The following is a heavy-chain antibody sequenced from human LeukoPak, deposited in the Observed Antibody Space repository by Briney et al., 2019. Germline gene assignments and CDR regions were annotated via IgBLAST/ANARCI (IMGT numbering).Heavy chain of an antibody. CDR1: GFTFDDYA. Sequence: GRSLRLSCAASGFTFDDYAMHWVRQAPGKGLEWVSGISWNSGSIGYADSVKGRFTISRDNAKNTLYLQMNSLRAEDTAVYYCARDRGDIVVVPAALDYWGQGTLVTVSS. CDR2: ISWNSGSI. V-gene: IGHV3-9*01. D-gene: IGHD2-2*01. J-gene: IGHJ4*02. CDR3: ARDRGDIVVVPAALDY.